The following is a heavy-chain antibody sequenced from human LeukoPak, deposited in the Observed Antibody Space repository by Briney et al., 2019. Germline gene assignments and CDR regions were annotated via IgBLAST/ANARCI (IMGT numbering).Heavy chain of an antibody. V-gene: IGHV3-48*01. CDR2: ISSSSGTI. Sequence: GGSLRLSCAASGFTFSSYSMNWVRQAPGKGLEWVSYISSSSGTIYYADSVKGRFTISRDNAKNSLYLQMNSLRAEDTAVYYCARDGSGSYVDAFDIWGQGTMVTVSS. CDR3: ARDGSGSYVDAFDI. CDR1: GFTFSSYS. J-gene: IGHJ3*02. D-gene: IGHD1-26*01.